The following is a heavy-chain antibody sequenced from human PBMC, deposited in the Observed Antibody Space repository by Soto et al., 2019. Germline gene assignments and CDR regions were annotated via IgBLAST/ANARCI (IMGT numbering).Heavy chain of an antibody. J-gene: IGHJ4*02. Sequence: GESLKISCAASGFTFSNAWMNWVRQAPGKGLEWVGRIKSKTDGGTTDYAAPVKGRFTISRDDSKNTLYLQMNSLKTEDTAVYYCTTAITMIVVEPYYFDYWGQGTLVTVSS. V-gene: IGHV3-15*07. CDR1: GFTFSNAW. CDR2: IKSKTDGGTT. CDR3: TTAITMIVVEPYYFDY. D-gene: IGHD3-22*01.